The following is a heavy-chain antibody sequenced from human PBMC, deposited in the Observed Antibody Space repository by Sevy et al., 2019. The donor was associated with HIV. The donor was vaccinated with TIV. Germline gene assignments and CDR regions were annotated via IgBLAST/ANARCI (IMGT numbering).Heavy chain of an antibody. CDR2: INTDGKII. V-gene: IGHV3-74*01. J-gene: IGHJ4*02. D-gene: IGHD1-26*01. CDR1: GFTFTSDY. CDR3: ARGSRGTFGS. Sequence: GGCLRLSCAASGFTFTSDYMHWVRQPPGKGLVKVSHINTDGKIISYADSVKGRFTTSRDNAKNTLYLQMNSLRAEDTAVYYCARGSRGTFGSWGQGTLVYVSS.